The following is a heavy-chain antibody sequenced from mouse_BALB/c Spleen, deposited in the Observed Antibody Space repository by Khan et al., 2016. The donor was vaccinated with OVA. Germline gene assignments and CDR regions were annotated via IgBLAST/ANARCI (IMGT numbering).Heavy chain of an antibody. CDR3: ARTGYYYFDY. CDR2: ISSDSSTI. J-gene: IGHJ2*01. CDR1: GFTFSGCG. D-gene: IGHD2-3*01. Sequence: EVELVESGGGLVQPGGSRKLSCAASGFTFSGCGLHWVRQAPETGLEWVAFISSDSSTIYYADTVKGRFTISRDNPKETLFLQMTSLRSEDTALYFCARTGYYYFDYWGQGTTLTVSS. V-gene: IGHV5-17*02.